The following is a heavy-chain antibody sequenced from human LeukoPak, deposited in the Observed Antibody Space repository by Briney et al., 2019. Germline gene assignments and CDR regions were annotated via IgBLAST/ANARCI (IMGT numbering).Heavy chain of an antibody. CDR3: VREWGEYSSSRPYYYYYMDV. CDR2: IYYSGST. V-gene: IGHV4-39*07. Sequence: SETLSLTCTVSGGSISSSSYYWGWIRQPPGKGLEWIGSIYYSGSTYYNPSLKSRVTISVDTSKNQFSLKLSSVTAADTAVYYCVREWGEYSSSRPYYYYYMDVWGKGTTVTVSS. J-gene: IGHJ6*03. D-gene: IGHD6-6*01. CDR1: GGSISSSSYY.